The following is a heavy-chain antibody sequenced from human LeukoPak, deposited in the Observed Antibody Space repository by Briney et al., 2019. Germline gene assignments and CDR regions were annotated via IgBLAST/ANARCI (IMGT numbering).Heavy chain of an antibody. D-gene: IGHD3-3*01. CDR2: IYYSGST. Sequence: SETLSLTCTVSGGSISSYYWSWIRQPPGKGLEWIGYIYYSGSTNYNPSLKSRVTMSVDTSKNQFSLKLSSVTAADTAVYYCARDLFWSGLDYWGQGTLVTVSS. CDR1: GGSISSYY. CDR3: ARDLFWSGLDY. V-gene: IGHV4-59*12. J-gene: IGHJ4*02.